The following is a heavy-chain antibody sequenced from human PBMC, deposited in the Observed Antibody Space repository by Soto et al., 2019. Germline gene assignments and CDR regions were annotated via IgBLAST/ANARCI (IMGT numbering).Heavy chain of an antibody. CDR2: ISGSGGST. D-gene: IGHD2-2*01. CDR1: GFTFSSYA. V-gene: IGHV3-23*01. J-gene: IGHJ6*02. Sequence: GESLKISCAASGFTFSSYAMSWVRQAPGKGLEWVSAISGSGGSTYYADSVKGRFTISRDNSKNTLYLQMNSLRAEDTAVYYCAAGVCSSSTSLYYYYGMDVWGQGTTVTVSS. CDR3: AAGVCSSSTSLYYYYGMDV.